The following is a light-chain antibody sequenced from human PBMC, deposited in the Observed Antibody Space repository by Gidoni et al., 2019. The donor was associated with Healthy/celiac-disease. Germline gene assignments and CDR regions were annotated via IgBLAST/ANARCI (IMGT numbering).Light chain of an antibody. Sequence: EIVLTQSPATLSLSPGERATRSCRASQSVSSYLAWYQQKPGQAPRLLIYDASSRAPGIPARFSGSGSGTAFTLTISSLEPEDFAVYYCQQRSNWPLFGGGTKVEIK. CDR3: QQRSNWPL. CDR2: DAS. J-gene: IGKJ4*01. CDR1: QSVSSY. V-gene: IGKV3-11*01.